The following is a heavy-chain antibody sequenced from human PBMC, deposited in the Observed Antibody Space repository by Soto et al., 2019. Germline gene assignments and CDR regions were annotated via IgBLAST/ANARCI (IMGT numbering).Heavy chain of an antibody. D-gene: IGHD2-2*01. CDR2: ISYDGINA. V-gene: IGHV3-30*09. CDR3: AKDGVNYASLSPVDY. CDR1: GFNFRTFT. J-gene: IGHJ4*02. Sequence: GGSLRLSCASSGFNFRTFTMHWVRQAPGKGLEWVAGISYDGINAYYADSVKGRFAISRDNSKNTVSLQINSLRPADTAAYYCAKDGVNYASLSPVDYWGQGTLVTVSS.